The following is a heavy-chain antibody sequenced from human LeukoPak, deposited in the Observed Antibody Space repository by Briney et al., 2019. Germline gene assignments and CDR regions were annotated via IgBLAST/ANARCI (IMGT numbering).Heavy chain of an antibody. CDR2: MNPNSGNT. J-gene: IGHJ6*02. V-gene: IGHV1-8*01. CDR1: GYTFTSYD. CDR3: ARVPYGFYGMDV. D-gene: IGHD3-10*01. Sequence: ASVKVSCKASGYTFTSYDINWVRQATGQGLEWVGWMNPNSGNTGYAQKFQGRVTMTRNTSISTAYMELSSLRSEDTAVYYCARVPYGFYGMDVWGQGTTVTVSS.